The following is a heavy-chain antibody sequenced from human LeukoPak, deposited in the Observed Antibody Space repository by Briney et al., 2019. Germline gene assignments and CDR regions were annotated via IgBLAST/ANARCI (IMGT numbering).Heavy chain of an antibody. Sequence: GRSLRLSCAASGFTFSSYGMHWVRQAPGKGLEWVAVIWYDGSNQYYADSVKGRFTISRDNSKNTLYLQMNSLRAEDTAVYYCAKSYNGYESKPDYWGQGTLVTVSS. CDR3: AKSYNGYESKPDY. V-gene: IGHV3-33*06. CDR1: GFTFSSYG. CDR2: IWYDGSNQ. J-gene: IGHJ4*02. D-gene: IGHD5-12*01.